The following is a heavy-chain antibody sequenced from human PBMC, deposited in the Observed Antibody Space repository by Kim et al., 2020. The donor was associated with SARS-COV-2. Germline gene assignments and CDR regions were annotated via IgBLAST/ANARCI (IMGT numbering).Heavy chain of an antibody. V-gene: IGHV3-48*03. J-gene: IGHJ3*01. CDR2: I. D-gene: IGHD3-10*02. CDR3: ARMFGYYEAFDL. Sequence: IYYAPSLKGRFTISRDNAKNSLYLQMNSLRADDTALYYCARMFGYYEAFDLWGPGTMVTVSS.